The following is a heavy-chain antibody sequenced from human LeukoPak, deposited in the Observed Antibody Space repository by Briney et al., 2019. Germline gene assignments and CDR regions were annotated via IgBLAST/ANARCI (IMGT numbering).Heavy chain of an antibody. Sequence: SETLSLTCTVSGYSISSGYYWGWIRQPPGKGLEWIGSIYHSGSTYYNPSLKSRVTISVDTSKNQFSLKLSSVTAADTAVYYCARGNLGTAAAGTLRFDPWGQGTLVTVSS. D-gene: IGHD6-13*01. CDR2: IYHSGST. V-gene: IGHV4-38-2*02. CDR3: ARGNLGTAAAGTLRFDP. J-gene: IGHJ5*02. CDR1: GYSISSGYY.